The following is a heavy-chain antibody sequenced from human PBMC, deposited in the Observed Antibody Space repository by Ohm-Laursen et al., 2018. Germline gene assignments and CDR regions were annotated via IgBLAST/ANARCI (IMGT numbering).Heavy chain of an antibody. V-gene: IGHV4-38-2*01. J-gene: IGHJ4*02. CDR2: IYHSGNT. Sequence: SETLSLTCAVSGYSISSGYYWGWIRQPPGKGLEWIGSIYHSGNTYDNPSLKSRVTISVDTSKNQFSLKLSSVTAADTAVYYCARCTTEIDYWGQGTLVSVSS. CDR3: ARCTTEIDY. CDR1: GYSISSGYY. D-gene: IGHD2-8*01.